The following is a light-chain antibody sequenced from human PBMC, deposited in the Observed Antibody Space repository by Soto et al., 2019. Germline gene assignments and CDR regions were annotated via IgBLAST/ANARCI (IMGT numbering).Light chain of an antibody. CDR3: QQSNSTPRT. V-gene: IGKV1-5*02. Sequence: DIQMTQSLSSLSASVGGPVPVICRASQSIDNSLAWYQQKPGKAPKFMIYNASSLQSGVPSRFSGSGSGTDFTLTISSLQPEDFATYYCQQSNSTPRTFGGGTKVDI. CDR2: NAS. J-gene: IGKJ4*02. CDR1: QSIDNS.